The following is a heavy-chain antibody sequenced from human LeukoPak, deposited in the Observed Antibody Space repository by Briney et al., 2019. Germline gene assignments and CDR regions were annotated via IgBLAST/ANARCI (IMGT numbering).Heavy chain of an antibody. Sequence: HPGGSLRLSCAASGFTFSSYAMSWVRQAPGKGLEWVSATSGSGGSTYYADSVKGRFTISRDNSKNTLYLQMNSLRAEDTAVYYCAKSWGVATARSDGYFDYWGQGTLVTVSS. CDR1: GFTFSSYA. CDR3: AKSWGVATARSDGYFDY. D-gene: IGHD5-18*01. J-gene: IGHJ4*02. V-gene: IGHV3-23*01. CDR2: TSGSGGST.